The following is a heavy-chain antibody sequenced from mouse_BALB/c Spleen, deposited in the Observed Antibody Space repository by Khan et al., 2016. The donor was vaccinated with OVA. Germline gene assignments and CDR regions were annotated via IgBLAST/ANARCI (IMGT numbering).Heavy chain of an antibody. CDR1: GYSITSDYA. J-gene: IGHJ2*01. D-gene: IGHD1-1*01. Sequence: EVQLQESGPGLVKPSQSLSLTCTVTGYSITSDYAWNWIRQFPGNKLEWMGYISYSGRTSYNPSLKSRISITRDTSKNLFFLPLNDVTTEETATYYCARAVTITTVVATDFDYWGQGTTLTVSS. V-gene: IGHV3-2*02. CDR3: ARAVTITTVVATDFDY. CDR2: ISYSGRT.